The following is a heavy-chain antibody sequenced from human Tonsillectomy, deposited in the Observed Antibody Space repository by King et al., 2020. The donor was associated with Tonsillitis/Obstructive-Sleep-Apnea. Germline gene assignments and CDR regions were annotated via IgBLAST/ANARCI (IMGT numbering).Heavy chain of an antibody. V-gene: IGHV3-30*04. CDR1: GFVFRNYT. J-gene: IGHJ4*02. D-gene: IGHD5-12*01. CDR3: ARDGDSGYDTISPTFFDY. Sequence: VQLVESGGGVVQPGRSLRLSCAASGFVFRNYTMHWVRQAPGKGLNWVSVISYDGSDKYYVDSVKGRFTISRDNAKNTLYLRMNSLRAEDTAVYFCARDGDSGYDTISPTFFDYWGRGTQVSVSS. CDR2: ISYDGSDK.